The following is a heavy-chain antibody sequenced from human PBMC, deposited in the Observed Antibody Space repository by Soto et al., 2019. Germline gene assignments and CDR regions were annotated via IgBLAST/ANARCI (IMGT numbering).Heavy chain of an antibody. CDR3: ARDKDRQQLGGNYYYILDV. CDR1: GGTFSTSA. D-gene: IGHD3-3*02. J-gene: IGHJ6*02. CDR2: IMPIFATP. Sequence: QVQLMQSGAEVKKPGSSVKVSCKASGGTFSTSAISWVRQAPGEGLEWVGGIMPIFATPDYAQKFQGRVTIPADESTDTAYLELTSLTTDDTAVYYCARDKDRQQLGGNYYYILDVWGQGTAITVSS. V-gene: IGHV1-69*12.